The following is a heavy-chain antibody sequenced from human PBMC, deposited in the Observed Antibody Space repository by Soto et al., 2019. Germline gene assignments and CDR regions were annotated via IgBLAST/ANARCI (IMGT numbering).Heavy chain of an antibody. D-gene: IGHD3-10*01. J-gene: IGHJ5*02. CDR1: GYTFTSYG. V-gene: IGHV1-18*01. CDR3: AKTTMVRGVTTNWFDP. CDR2: ISAYNGNT. Sequence: QVQLVQSGAEVKKPGASVKVSCKASGYTFTSYGIIWVRQAPGQGLEWMGWISAYNGNTNYAQKLQGRVTMTTDTSTSTAYMELRSLRSDDTAVYYCAKTTMVRGVTTNWFDPWGQGTLVTVSS.